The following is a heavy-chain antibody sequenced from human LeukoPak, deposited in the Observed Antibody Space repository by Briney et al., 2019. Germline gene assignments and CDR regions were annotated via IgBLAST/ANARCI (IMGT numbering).Heavy chain of an antibody. CDR1: GYTFTGYY. V-gene: IGHV1-2*02. CDR2: INPNSGGT. D-gene: IGHD3-10*01. CDR3: ARARVVRGVIIIVLDY. Sequence: ASVKVSRKASGYTFTGYYMHWVRQAPGQGLEWMGWINPNSGGTNYAQKFQGRVTMTRDTSISTAYMELSRLRSDDTAVYYCARARVVRGVIIIVLDYWGQGTLVTVSS. J-gene: IGHJ4*02.